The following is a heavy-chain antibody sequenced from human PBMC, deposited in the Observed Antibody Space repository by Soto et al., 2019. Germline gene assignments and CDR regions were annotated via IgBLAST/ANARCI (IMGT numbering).Heavy chain of an antibody. D-gene: IGHD3-9*01. CDR3: AKRYHDILTGYYHGWFDP. V-gene: IGHV3-23*01. CDR2: ISGSGGST. CDR1: GFTFSSYA. J-gene: IGHJ5*02. Sequence: EVQLLESGGGLVQPGGSLRLSCAASGFTFSSYAMSWVRQAPGKGLEWVSAISGSGGSTYYADSVKGRFTISRDNSKNTLYLQMNSLRAEDTAVYYGAKRYHDILTGYYHGWFDPWGQGTLVTVSS.